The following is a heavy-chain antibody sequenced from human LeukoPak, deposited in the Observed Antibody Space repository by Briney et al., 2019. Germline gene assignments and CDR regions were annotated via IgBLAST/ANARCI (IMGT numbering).Heavy chain of an antibody. D-gene: IGHD2-2*01. CDR2: IYTSGST. Sequence: SQTLSLTCTVSGGSISSGSYYWSWIRQPAGKGLEWIGRIYTSGSTNYNPSLKSRVTISVDTSKNQFSLKLSSVTAADTAVYYCASSRFVVVPAAIGYFQHWDQGTLVTVSS. J-gene: IGHJ1*01. CDR1: GGSISSGSYY. V-gene: IGHV4-61*02. CDR3: ASSRFVVVPAAIGYFQH.